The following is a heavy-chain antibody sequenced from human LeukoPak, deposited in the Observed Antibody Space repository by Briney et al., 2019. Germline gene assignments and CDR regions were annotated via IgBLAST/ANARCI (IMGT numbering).Heavy chain of an antibody. D-gene: IGHD3-10*01. CDR2: TYYRSKWYN. V-gene: IGHV6-1*01. J-gene: IGHJ5*02. CDR1: GDSVSSNSAA. CDR3: ARSQYYYGSGSYYKRGFDP. Sequence: SQTLSLTCAISGDSVSSNSAAWNWIRQTPSRGLEWLRRTYYRSKWYNDYAVSVKSRITINPDTSKNQFSLQLNSVTPEDTAVYYCARSQYYYGSGSYYKRGFDPWGQGTLVTVSS.